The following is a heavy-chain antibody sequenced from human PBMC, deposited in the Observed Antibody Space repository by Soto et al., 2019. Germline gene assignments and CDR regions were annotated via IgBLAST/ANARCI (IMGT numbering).Heavy chain of an antibody. CDR3: ARALNYYDSSGYYSVAYNWFDP. CDR2: INPSGGST. D-gene: IGHD3-22*01. J-gene: IGHJ5*02. CDR1: GYTFTSYY. Sequence: ASAKVSCKASGYTFTSYYMHWVRQAPGQGLEWMGIINPSGGSTSYAQKFQGRVTMTRDTSTSTVYMELSSLRSEDTAVYYCARALNYYDSSGYYSVAYNWFDPWGQGTLVTVSS. V-gene: IGHV1-46*01.